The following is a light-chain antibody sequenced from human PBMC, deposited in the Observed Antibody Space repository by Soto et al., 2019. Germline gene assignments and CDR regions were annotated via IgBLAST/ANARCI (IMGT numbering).Light chain of an antibody. CDR1: QSVSSY. Sequence: EIVLTQSPATLSLSPGERAALSCRASQSVSSYLAWYQQKPGQAPRLLIYDASKRATGIPARFSGSGSGTDFTLTISSRQPEDFAVYFCQQRSNWPSTFGGGTKVEI. J-gene: IGKJ4*01. CDR3: QQRSNWPST. V-gene: IGKV3-11*01. CDR2: DAS.